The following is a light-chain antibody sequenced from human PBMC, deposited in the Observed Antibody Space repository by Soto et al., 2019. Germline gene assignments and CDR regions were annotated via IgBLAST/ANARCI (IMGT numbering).Light chain of an antibody. CDR2: DAS. V-gene: IGKV1-13*02. CDR3: QQLKTYPFT. Sequence: AIQLTQSPSSLSASVGDRVSITCRASQGISSALAWYQHKPGKAPKILIYDASSLQSGVPSRFSGSESGTDCTLTISSLQPVDFATYYCQQLKTYPFTFGQGTRLEIK. J-gene: IGKJ5*01. CDR1: QGISSA.